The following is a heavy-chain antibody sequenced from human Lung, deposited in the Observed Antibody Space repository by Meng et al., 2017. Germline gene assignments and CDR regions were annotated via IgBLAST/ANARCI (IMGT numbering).Heavy chain of an antibody. D-gene: IGHD6-19*01. CDR1: GVTFSGSE. J-gene: IGHJ3*02. Sequence: EEVLKAGGGVGQPGGYWRWCSAGSGVTFSGSERHWVRQASGKGVEWVGRIETKPNNYATSYAASVRGRFTISRDDPKNTAYLEMNSLKTEDTALYYCTIYTSGHIWGQGTMVTVAS. CDR2: IETKPNNYAT. V-gene: IGHV3-73*01. CDR3: TIYTSGHI.